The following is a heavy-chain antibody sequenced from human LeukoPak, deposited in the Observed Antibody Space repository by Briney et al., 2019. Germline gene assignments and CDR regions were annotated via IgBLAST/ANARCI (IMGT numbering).Heavy chain of an antibody. Sequence: SDTLSLTCTVSGGAISSHYWTWIRQPPGKGLEWIGYIYYSGSTNYNPSLKSRVTISVDTSKNQFSLKLSSVTAADTAVYYCARGYYRYAFDIWGQGTMVTVSS. CDR1: GGAISSHY. CDR3: ARGYYRYAFDI. D-gene: IGHD3-10*01. CDR2: IYYSGST. V-gene: IGHV4-59*11. J-gene: IGHJ3*02.